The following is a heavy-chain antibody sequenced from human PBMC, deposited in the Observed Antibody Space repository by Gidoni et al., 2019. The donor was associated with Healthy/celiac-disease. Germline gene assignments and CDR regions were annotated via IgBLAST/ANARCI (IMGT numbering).Heavy chain of an antibody. CDR2: IYYSGST. CDR1: GGSISSSSYY. D-gene: IGHD3-9*01. Sequence: QLQLQESGPGLVKPSETLSLTCTVSGGSISSSSYYWGWIRQPPGKGLEWIGSIYYSGSTYYNPSLKSRVTISVDTSKNQFSLKLSSVTAADTAVYYCARHQYDILTPFDYWGQGTLVTVSS. CDR3: ARHQYDILTPFDY. J-gene: IGHJ4*02. V-gene: IGHV4-39*01.